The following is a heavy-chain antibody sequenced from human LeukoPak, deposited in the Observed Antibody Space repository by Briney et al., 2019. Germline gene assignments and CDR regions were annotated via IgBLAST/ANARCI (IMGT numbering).Heavy chain of an antibody. CDR3: ARALGPVSGVDP. CDR1: GGSISSYY. CDR2: IYYSGST. Sequence: SETLSLTCTVSGGSISSYYWSWIRQPPGKGLECIGYIYYSGSTNYNPSLKSRVTISVDTSKNQFSLKLSSVTAADTAVYYCARALGPVSGVDPWGQGTLVTVSS. D-gene: IGHD7-27*01. V-gene: IGHV4-59*01. J-gene: IGHJ5*02.